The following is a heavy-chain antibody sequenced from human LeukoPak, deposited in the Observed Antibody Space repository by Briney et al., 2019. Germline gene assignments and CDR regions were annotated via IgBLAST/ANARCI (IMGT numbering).Heavy chain of an antibody. D-gene: IGHD5-18*01. CDR1: RFTFSDHY. CDR2: TRNKANSYTT. J-gene: IGHJ4*02. V-gene: IGHV3-72*01. CDR3: ASGRYSYGSTYYFDY. Sequence: GGSLRLSCAASRFTFSDHYMDWVRQAPGKGLEWVDRTRNKANSYTTEYAASVKGRFTISRDDSKNSLYLQMNSLKTEDTAVYYCASGRYSYGSTYYFDYWGQGTLVTVSS.